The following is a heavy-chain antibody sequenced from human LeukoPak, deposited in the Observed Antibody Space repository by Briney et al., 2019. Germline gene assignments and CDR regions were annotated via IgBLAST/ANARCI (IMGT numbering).Heavy chain of an antibody. CDR1: GGSISSYY. Sequence: ASETLSLTCTVSGGSISSYYWSWIRQPPGKGLEWIGSIYYSGSTYYNPSLKSRVTISVDTSKNQFSLKLSSVTAADTAVYYCARQPHTPTHWSGYPNWFDPWGQGTLVTVSS. CDR2: IYYSGST. D-gene: IGHD3-3*01. V-gene: IGHV4-59*05. CDR3: ARQPHTPTHWSGYPNWFDP. J-gene: IGHJ5*02.